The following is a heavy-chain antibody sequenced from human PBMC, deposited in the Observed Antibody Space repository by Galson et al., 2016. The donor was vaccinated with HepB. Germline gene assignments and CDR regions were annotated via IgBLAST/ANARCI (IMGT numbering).Heavy chain of an antibody. CDR2: INNNDDST. D-gene: IGHD3-10*02. CDR3: AKDWSTTTCVQGCLDV. J-gene: IGHJ6*02. V-gene: IGHV3-23*01. CDR1: GFNFNTYG. Sequence: SLRLSCAASGFNFNTYGMHWVRQAPGKGLEWISTINNNDDSTYYADSVQGRFTISRDKSKNTLFLQMNSLRAEDTAVYYCAKDWSTTTCVQGCLDVWGQGTTVTVSS.